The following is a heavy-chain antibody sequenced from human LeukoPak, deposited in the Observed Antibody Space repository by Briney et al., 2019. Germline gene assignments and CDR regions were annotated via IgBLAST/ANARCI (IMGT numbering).Heavy chain of an antibody. CDR2: TNSGRST. J-gene: IGHJ3*02. Sequence: GGSLRLPCAASGFTVSSNYMSWVRQAPGKGGEGVSVTNSGRSTYYADSVKGRFTISRDNSKNTLYLQMNSLRAEDTAVYYCARGSSRDAFDIWGQGTMVTVSS. CDR1: GFTVSSNY. CDR3: ARGSSRDAFDI. V-gene: IGHV3-66*01. D-gene: IGHD2-2*01.